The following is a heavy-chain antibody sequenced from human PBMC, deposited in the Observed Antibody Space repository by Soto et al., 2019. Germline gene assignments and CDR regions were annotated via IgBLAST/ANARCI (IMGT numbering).Heavy chain of an antibody. CDR2: IYYSVST. CDR1: GGSISSYY. Sequence: PSETLSLTCTVSGGSISSYYWSWIRQPPGKGLEWIGYIYYSVSTNYNPSLKSRVTISVDTSKNQLSLRLSSVTAADTAVYYCARDGVATIPNYYYYGMDVWGQGTTVTVSS. J-gene: IGHJ6*02. D-gene: IGHD5-12*01. V-gene: IGHV4-59*01. CDR3: ARDGVATIPNYYYYGMDV.